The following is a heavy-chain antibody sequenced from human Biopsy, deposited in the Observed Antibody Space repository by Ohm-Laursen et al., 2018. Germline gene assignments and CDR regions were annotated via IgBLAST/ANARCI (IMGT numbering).Heavy chain of an antibody. CDR3: ARGMRSSGWPYFDA. Sequence: SETLSLTCTVSGDSVSSGSFYWPWIRQPPGQGLEYIGYIYDRGSTANYNPSLESRVTMSVDMPKNQFSLKLSSVTAADTAIDYCARGMRSSGWPYFDAWGQGTLVTVSS. V-gene: IGHV4-61*01. CDR2: IYDRGSTA. CDR1: GDSVSSGSFY. J-gene: IGHJ4*02. D-gene: IGHD6-19*01.